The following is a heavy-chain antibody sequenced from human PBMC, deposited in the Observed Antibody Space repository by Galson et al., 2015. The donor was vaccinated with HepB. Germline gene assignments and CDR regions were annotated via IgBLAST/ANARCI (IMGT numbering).Heavy chain of an antibody. CDR3: ARQPPMAVAEFDI. V-gene: IGHV5-51*01. D-gene: IGHD6-19*01. Sequence: YWIGWVRQMPGKGLEWMGIIYPGDSDTRYSPSFQGQVTISADKSISTAYLQWSSLEASDTAMYYCARQPPMAVAEFDIWGQGTMVTVSS. CDR2: IYPGDSDT. CDR1: YW. J-gene: IGHJ3*02.